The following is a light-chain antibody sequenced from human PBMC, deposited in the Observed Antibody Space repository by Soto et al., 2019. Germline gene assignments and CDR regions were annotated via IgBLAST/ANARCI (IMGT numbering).Light chain of an antibody. V-gene: IGKV1-39*01. Sequence: PSSLSPSVPDSVTITCRASQGISRYLAWYQQKPGRAPQLLISAASTLQSGVPSRFSGSGSGTHFTLSISSVQTEDFATYFCQQSYMDPITFGQGTRLEIK. J-gene: IGKJ5*01. CDR2: AAS. CDR1: QGISRY. CDR3: QQSYMDPIT.